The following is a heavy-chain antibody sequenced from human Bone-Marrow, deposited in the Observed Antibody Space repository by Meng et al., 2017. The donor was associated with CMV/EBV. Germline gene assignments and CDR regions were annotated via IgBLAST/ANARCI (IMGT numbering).Heavy chain of an antibody. CDR1: GYSISSGYY. CDR2: IYHSGST. Sequence: SETLSLTCTVSGYSISSGYYWGWIRQPPGKGLEWIGSIYHSGSTYYNPSLKSRVTISVDTSKNQFSLKLSSVTAADTAVYYCARIAVAGTGMDVWGQGNTVTVYS. J-gene: IGHJ6*02. V-gene: IGHV4-38-2*02. D-gene: IGHD6-19*01. CDR3: ARIAVAGTGMDV.